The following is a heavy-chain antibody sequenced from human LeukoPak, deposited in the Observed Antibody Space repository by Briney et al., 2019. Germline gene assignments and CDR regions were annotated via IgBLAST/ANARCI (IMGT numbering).Heavy chain of an antibody. J-gene: IGHJ4*02. CDR1: GFTFSSYA. CDR2: IKQDGSEK. Sequence: PGGSLRLSCAASGFTFSSYAMCWVRQAPGKGLEWVSSIKQDGSEKYYVDSVKGRFTISRDNAKNSLYLQMNSLRAEDTAVYYCARVRQGGDDYWGQGTLVTVSS. V-gene: IGHV3-7*05. D-gene: IGHD3-16*01. CDR3: ARVRQGGDDY.